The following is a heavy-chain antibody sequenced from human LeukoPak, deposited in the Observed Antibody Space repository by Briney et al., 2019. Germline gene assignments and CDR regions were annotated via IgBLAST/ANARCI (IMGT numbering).Heavy chain of an antibody. CDR2: ISSSGSDI. Sequence: PGGSLRLSCAASGFTFSNYEMHWVRQAPGKGLEGVSYISSSGSDIYYEDSVKGRFTISRDNAKNSLYLQMNSLRAEDTAVYYCARIGETVDYWGQGTLVTVSS. D-gene: IGHD3-10*01. J-gene: IGHJ4*02. V-gene: IGHV3-48*03. CDR3: ARIGETVDY. CDR1: GFTFSNYE.